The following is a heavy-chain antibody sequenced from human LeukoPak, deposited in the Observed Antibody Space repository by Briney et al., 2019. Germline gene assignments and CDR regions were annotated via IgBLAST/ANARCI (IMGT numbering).Heavy chain of an antibody. CDR2: IIPIFGTA. V-gene: IGHV1-69*13. J-gene: IGHJ3*02. CDR1: GYTFTSYG. Sequence: SVKVSCKASGYTFTSYGISWVRQAPGQGLEWMGGIIPIFGTANYAQKFQGRVTITADESTSTAYMELSSLRSEDTAVYYCARVVVPFSYGSGSQYAFDIWGQGTMVTVSS. CDR3: ARVVVPFSYGSGSQYAFDI. D-gene: IGHD3-10*01.